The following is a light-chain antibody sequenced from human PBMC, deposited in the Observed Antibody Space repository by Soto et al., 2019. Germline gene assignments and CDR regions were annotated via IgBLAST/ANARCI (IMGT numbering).Light chain of an antibody. CDR3: ASWDDSLSGRV. CDR1: SSNIGDNC. J-gene: IGLJ3*02. CDR2: RDN. V-gene: IGLV1-47*01. Sequence: QSVLTQPPSASGTPGQRVTISCSGSSSNIGDNCVSWYQHLPGTAPKLLIYRDNQRPSGVPDRFSGSKSGTSASLAISGLRSEDEADYYCASWDDSLSGRVFGGGTKLTVL.